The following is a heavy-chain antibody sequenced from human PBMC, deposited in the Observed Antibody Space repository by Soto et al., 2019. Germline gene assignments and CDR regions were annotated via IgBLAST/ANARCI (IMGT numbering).Heavy chain of an antibody. CDR3: AREGRADYYDSSGSFYFDL. J-gene: IGHJ2*01. D-gene: IGHD3-22*01. CDR2: IYPGDSDT. CDR1: GYSFTTYW. V-gene: IGHV5-51*01. Sequence: EVQLVQSGAEVKKPGESLKISCKGSGYSFTTYWIGWVRQMPGKGLEWMGIIYPGDSDTRYSPSFQGQVTISADKSISTAYLQWSSLKASDTAMYYCAREGRADYYDSSGSFYFDLWGRGTLVTVSS.